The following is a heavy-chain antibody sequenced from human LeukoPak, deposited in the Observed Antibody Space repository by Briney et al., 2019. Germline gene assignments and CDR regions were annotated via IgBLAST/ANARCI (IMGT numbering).Heavy chain of an antibody. J-gene: IGHJ4*02. Sequence: PSETLSLTCTVSGGSISSHYWSWIRQSPGKGLEWIGCIFYTGNTNYNPSLKSRVTISVDTSKKQFSLRLSSVTAADTAVYYCARHGGNSDYDPFEHWGQGTLVTVSS. CDR2: IFYTGNT. CDR3: ARHGGNSDYDPFEH. CDR1: GGSISSHY. D-gene: IGHD5-12*01. V-gene: IGHV4-59*08.